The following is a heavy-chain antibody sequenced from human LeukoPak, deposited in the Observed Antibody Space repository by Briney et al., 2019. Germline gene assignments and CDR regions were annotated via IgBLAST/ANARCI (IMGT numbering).Heavy chain of an antibody. CDR3: AKDHDSSGYYPEYYFDY. Sequence: GGALRLSCTVSGFSLSSYAMSWVRRAPGKGLEWVSATSSSDAGKYYADSVKGRFTISRDNSKNTLYLQMNSLRAEDTAVYYCAKDHDSSGYYPEYYFDYWGQGTLVTVSS. V-gene: IGHV3-23*01. J-gene: IGHJ4*02. CDR1: GFSLSSYA. CDR2: TSSSDAGK. D-gene: IGHD3-22*01.